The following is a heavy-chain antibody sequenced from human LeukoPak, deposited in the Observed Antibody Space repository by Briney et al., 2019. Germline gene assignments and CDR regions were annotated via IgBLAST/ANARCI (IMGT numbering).Heavy chain of an antibody. J-gene: IGHJ5*02. D-gene: IGHD5-12*01. Sequence: GGSLRLSCAASGFTFSSYATSWVRQAPGKGLEWVSAISGSGGSTYYADSVKGRFTISRDNSKNTLYLQMNRLRAEDTAVYYCAKGEWLRFFDPWGQGTLVTVSS. CDR1: GFTFSSYA. CDR3: AKGEWLRFFDP. V-gene: IGHV3-23*01. CDR2: ISGSGGST.